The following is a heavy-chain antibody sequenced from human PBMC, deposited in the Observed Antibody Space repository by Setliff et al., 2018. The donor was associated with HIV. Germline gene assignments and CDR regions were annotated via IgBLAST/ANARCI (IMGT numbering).Heavy chain of an antibody. CDR3: ARGGRSWFQNFHGAFDV. CDR2: FYQSGNI. Sequence: SETLSLTCAVSGYSISSDYLWGWIRQSPGKGLEWIGSFYQSGNIYYNPSLKSRVTISVDTSKNQFSLRLTSVTAADTAVYYCARGGRSWFQNFHGAFDVWGQGTMVTVSS. V-gene: IGHV4-38-2*01. J-gene: IGHJ3*01. D-gene: IGHD3-16*01. CDR1: GYSISSDYL.